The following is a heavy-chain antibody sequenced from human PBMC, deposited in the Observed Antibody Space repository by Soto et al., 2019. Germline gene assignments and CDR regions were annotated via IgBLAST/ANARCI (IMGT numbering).Heavy chain of an antibody. CDR2: ISSSSSTI. D-gene: IGHD3-16*02. CDR3: ARGDYDYIWGSYRQTYCFDY. J-gene: IGHJ4*02. V-gene: IGHV3-48*01. Sequence: GGSLRLSCAASGFTFSSYSMNWVRQAPGKGLEWVSYISSSSSTIYYADSVKGRFTISRDNAKNSLYLQMNSLRAEDTAVYYCARGDYDYIWGSYRQTYCFDYWGQGTLVTVSS. CDR1: GFTFSSYS.